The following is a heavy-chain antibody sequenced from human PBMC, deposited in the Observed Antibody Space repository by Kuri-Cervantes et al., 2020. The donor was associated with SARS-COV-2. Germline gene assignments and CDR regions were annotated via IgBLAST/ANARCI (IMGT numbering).Heavy chain of an antibody. Sequence: GGSLRLSCAASGVTFSSYSMNWVRQAPGKGLEWVSSISSSSSYIYYADSVKGRFTISRDNAKNSLYLQMNSLRAEDTAVYYCARGGYCSGGSCYSVYYYYYYGMDVWGQGTTVTVSS. CDR3: ARGGYCSGGSCYSVYYYYYYGMDV. CDR2: ISSSSSYI. D-gene: IGHD2-15*01. J-gene: IGHJ6*02. V-gene: IGHV3-21*01. CDR1: GVTFSSYS.